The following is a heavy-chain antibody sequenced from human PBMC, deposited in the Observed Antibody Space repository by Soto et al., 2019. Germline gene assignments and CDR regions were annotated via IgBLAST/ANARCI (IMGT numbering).Heavy chain of an antibody. CDR2: INSDGSST. V-gene: IGHV3-74*01. Sequence: GGSLRLSCAASGFTFSSYWMHWVRQAPGKGLVWVSRINSDGSSTSYADSVKGRFTISRDNAKNTLYLQMNSLRAEDTAVYYCARRREYYDFWSGYYNFGDYYYGMDVWGQGTTVPSP. D-gene: IGHD3-3*01. CDR3: ARRREYYDFWSGYYNFGDYYYGMDV. J-gene: IGHJ6*02. CDR1: GFTFSSYW.